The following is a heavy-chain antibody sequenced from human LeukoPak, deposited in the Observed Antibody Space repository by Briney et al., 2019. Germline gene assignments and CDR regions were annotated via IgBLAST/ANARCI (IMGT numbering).Heavy chain of an antibody. CDR1: GFTFTSFV. V-gene: IGHV3-23*01. CDR3: ARERLYGMDV. Sequence: GGSLRLSCAASGFTFTSFVISWVRQAPGKGLEWVSGISGSGGTTNYADSVQGRFTISRDNSKNTLYLHMNSLRAEDTAIYFCARERLYGMDVWGQGTTVTVSS. J-gene: IGHJ6*02. CDR2: ISGSGGTT.